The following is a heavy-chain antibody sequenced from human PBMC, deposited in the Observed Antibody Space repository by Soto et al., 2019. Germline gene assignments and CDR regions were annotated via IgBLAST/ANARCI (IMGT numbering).Heavy chain of an antibody. V-gene: IGHV3-33*01. CDR3: ARESSASTYYYDSSGYYWFDY. CDR2: IWYDGSNK. CDR1: GFTFSSYG. Sequence: GGSLRLSCAASGFTFSSYGMHWVRQAPGKGLEWVAVIWYDGSNKYYADSVKGRFTISRDNSKNTLYLQMNSLRAEDTAVYYCARESSASTYYYDSSGYYWFDYWGQGILVTVSA. D-gene: IGHD3-22*01. J-gene: IGHJ4*02.